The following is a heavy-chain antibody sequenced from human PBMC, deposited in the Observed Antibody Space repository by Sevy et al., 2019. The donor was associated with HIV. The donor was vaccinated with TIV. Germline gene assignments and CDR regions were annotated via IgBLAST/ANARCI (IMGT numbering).Heavy chain of an antibody. Sequence: SETLSLTCTVSGGSISAYHWSWIRQPPGKGLEYIGYIHYTGTTNYNPSLKSRVTISVGTSKNQFPLKLSSVTAADTALYYCARAPPVRSGDDSLNWFDPWGQGTLVTVSS. CDR2: IHYTGTT. CDR1: GGSISAYH. J-gene: IGHJ5*02. CDR3: ARAPPVRSGDDSLNWFDP. V-gene: IGHV4-59*01. D-gene: IGHD5-12*01.